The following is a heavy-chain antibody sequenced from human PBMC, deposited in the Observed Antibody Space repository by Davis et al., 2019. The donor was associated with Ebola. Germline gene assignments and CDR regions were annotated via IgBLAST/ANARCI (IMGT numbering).Heavy chain of an antibody. V-gene: IGHV1-2*02. CDR1: GYTFTSYD. CDR3: ARRDSSGYGY. Sequence: ASVKVSCKASGYTFTSYDINWVRQATGQGLEWMGWINPNSGGTNYAQKFQGRVTMTRDTSISTAYMELSRLRSDDTAVYYCARRDSSGYGYWGQGTLVTVSS. D-gene: IGHD3-22*01. J-gene: IGHJ4*02. CDR2: INPNSGGT.